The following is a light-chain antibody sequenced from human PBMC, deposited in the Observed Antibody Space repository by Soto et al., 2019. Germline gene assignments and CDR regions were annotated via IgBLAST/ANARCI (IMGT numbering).Light chain of an antibody. CDR3: QQSDSPPHT. Sequence: DIQMTQSPSSLSASVGDRVTITCQASQDISNYLNWYQQKPGKAPKLLIYSASNLQRGVPSRFSGSGSGTDFTLTISSLQPEDIATYYCQQSDSPPHTFGEGTKLEIK. CDR1: QDISNY. J-gene: IGKJ2*01. V-gene: IGKV1-33*01. CDR2: SAS.